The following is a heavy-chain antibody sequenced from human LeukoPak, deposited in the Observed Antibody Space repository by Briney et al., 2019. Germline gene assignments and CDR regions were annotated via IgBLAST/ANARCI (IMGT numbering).Heavy chain of an antibody. D-gene: IGHD3-22*01. CDR2: ISSSGINT. Sequence: QPGGSLRLSCGTSGFTFSNYAMSWVRQAPGKGLEWVSAISSSGINTHFADSVKGRVTISRDNSKNTLYLQMNSLRAEDTAVYYCAKDHYYDSSGHPSLEYWGQGTLVTVSS. CDR1: GFTFSNYA. J-gene: IGHJ4*02. CDR3: AKDHYYDSSGHPSLEY. V-gene: IGHV3-23*01.